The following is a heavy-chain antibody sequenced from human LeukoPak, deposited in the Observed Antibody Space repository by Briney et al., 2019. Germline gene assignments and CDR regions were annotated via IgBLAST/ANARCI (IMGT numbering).Heavy chain of an antibody. CDR2: IYYSGST. D-gene: IGHD5-24*01. CDR3: ARARVEVATTIAFDI. CDR1: GGSISSYY. Sequence: SETLSLTCTVSGGSISSYYWSWIRQPPGKGLEWIGYIYYSGSTNYNPSLKSRVTISVDTSKNQFSLKLSSVTAADTAVYHCARARVEVATTIAFDIWGQGTMVTVSS. V-gene: IGHV4-59*01. J-gene: IGHJ3*02.